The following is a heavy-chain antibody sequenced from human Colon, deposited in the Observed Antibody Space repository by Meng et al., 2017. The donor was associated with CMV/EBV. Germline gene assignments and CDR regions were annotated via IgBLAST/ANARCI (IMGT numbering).Heavy chain of an antibody. V-gene: IGHV3-23*01. D-gene: IGHD1-26*01. CDR1: GFTLKTYA. CDR2: LGGSGGVT. J-gene: IGHJ4*02. CDR3: ARGSISGVTYWEY. Sequence: GESLKISCVASGFTLKTYAMVWVRQAPGKGLEWVAGLGGSGGVTYYADSVKGRFTISRDQFKNTLYLQMNSLRAEDTAVYFCARGSISGVTYWEYWGRGTLVTVSS.